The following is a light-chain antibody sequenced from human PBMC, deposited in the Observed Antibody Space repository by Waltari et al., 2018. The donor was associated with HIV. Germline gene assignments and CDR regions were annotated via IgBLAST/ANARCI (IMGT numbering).Light chain of an antibody. Sequence: DIQMTQSPSSLSASIGDTVTIACRSSQAIKMYLNWYQQQPGKVPKLLIYSASALQGGVSSRFSGSGSGTAFSLTITNLQPEDIATYFCQQTYSLPITFGGGTRV. V-gene: IGKV1-39*01. CDR2: SAS. CDR3: QQTYSLPIT. CDR1: QAIKMY. J-gene: IGKJ4*01.